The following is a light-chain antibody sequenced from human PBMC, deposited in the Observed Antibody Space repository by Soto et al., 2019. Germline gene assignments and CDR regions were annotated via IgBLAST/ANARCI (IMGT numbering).Light chain of an antibody. V-gene: IGKV1-13*02. CDR1: QGIRTG. CDR3: QQSSSSPHT. J-gene: IGKJ5*01. Sequence: AIQLTQSPSSLSASVGDRVTITCRASQGIRTGLAWLQQNSGKGPRLLIYDASSLQSGVPARFSGSGSGTDFTLTITSLQPEDFATYYCQQSSSSPHTFGQGTRLE. CDR2: DAS.